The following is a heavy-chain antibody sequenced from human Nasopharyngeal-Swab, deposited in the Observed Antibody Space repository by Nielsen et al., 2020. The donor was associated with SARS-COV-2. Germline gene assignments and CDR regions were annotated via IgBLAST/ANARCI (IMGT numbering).Heavy chain of an antibody. D-gene: IGHD3-9*01. V-gene: IGHV1-8*03. CDR1: GYTLSSYD. CDR3: ASRGGANYDILTGYFDY. Sequence: ASVKISCKASGYTLSSYDINWVRQATGQGLEWMGWVNPNSGDTGYAPNFQGRVTITRDTSISTVYMELSSLRSEDTAVYYCASRGGANYDILTGYFDYWGQGTLVTVSS. CDR2: VNPNSGDT. J-gene: IGHJ4*02.